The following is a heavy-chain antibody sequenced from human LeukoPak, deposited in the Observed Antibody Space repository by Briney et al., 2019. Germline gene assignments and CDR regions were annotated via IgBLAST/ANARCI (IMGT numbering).Heavy chain of an antibody. CDR1: GFTFDDYA. D-gene: IGHD6-19*01. CDR3: AREGYSSGWQPAAFDY. Sequence: GGSLRLSCAASGFTFDDYAMHWVRQAPGKGLEWVSGISWNSGSIGYADSVKGRFTISRDNSKNTLYLQMGSLRAEDMAVYYCAREGYSSGWQPAAFDYWGQGTLVTVSS. V-gene: IGHV3-9*03. J-gene: IGHJ4*02. CDR2: ISWNSGSI.